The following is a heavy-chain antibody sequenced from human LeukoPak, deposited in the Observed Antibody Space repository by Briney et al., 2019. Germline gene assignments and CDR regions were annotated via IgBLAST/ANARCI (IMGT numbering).Heavy chain of an antibody. CDR2: SYYSSST. Sequence: SETLSLTCTVSGGYISTSNYYWGWLRQPPGKVLEWIGNSYYSSSTNYNPSLKSRVSLSLDTSMNQFSLTVNSLTVADTAVYYCARFYYYDASRPPYRGQGTLVAVS. D-gene: IGHD3-22*01. J-gene: IGHJ4*02. CDR1: GGYISTSNYY. CDR3: ARFYYYDASRPPY. V-gene: IGHV4-39*01.